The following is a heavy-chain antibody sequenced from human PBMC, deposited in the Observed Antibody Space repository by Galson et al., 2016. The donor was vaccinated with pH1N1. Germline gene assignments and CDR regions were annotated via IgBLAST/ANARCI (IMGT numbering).Heavy chain of an antibody. CDR2: ISRNSGSI. J-gene: IGHJ4*02. D-gene: IGHD1-7*01. CDR1: GFTFNDYD. V-gene: IGHV3-9*01. CDR3: AKDMNLELREGALDY. Sequence: SLRLSCAASGFTFNDYDMHWVRQASGKGLEWVSSISRNSGSIVYADSVKGRFTTSRDNAKNSLYLQMNSLRVEDTALYYCAKDMNLELREGALDYWGQGALVTVSS.